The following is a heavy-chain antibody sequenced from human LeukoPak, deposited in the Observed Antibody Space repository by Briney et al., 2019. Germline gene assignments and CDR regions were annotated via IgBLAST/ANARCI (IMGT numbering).Heavy chain of an antibody. CDR2: ISSSSSYT. Sequence: GGSLRLSCAASGFTFSDYYMGWIRQAPGKGLEWISYISSSSSYTNYADSVKGRFTISRDNAKSSLYLQIDSLRAEDTAVYYCARVVAVTSYYFDYWGQGTLVTVSS. D-gene: IGHD2-21*02. V-gene: IGHV3-11*06. J-gene: IGHJ4*02. CDR3: ARVVAVTSYYFDY. CDR1: GFTFSDYY.